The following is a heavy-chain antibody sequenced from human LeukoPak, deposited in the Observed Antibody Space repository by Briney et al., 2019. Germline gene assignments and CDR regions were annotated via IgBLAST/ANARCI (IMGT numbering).Heavy chain of an antibody. V-gene: IGHV4-30-4*08. Sequence: SQTLSLTCTVSGGSISSGDYYWSWIRQPPGKGLEWIGYIYYSGSTCYNPSLKSRVTISVDTSKNQFSLKLSSVTAADTAVYYCAREGAPSYDFWSGCYQWYYYYYMDVWGKGTTVTVSS. CDR1: GGSISSGDYY. CDR2: IYYSGST. J-gene: IGHJ6*03. D-gene: IGHD3-3*01. CDR3: AREGAPSYDFWSGCYQWYYYYYMDV.